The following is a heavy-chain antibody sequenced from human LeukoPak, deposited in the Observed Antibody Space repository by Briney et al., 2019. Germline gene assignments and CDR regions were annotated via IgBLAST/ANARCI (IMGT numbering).Heavy chain of an antibody. D-gene: IGHD3-10*01. Sequence: SETLSLTCAVYGGSFSGYYWSWIRQPPGKGLEWIGEINHSGSTNYNPSLKSRVTISVDTSKNQFSLKLNSVTAADTAVYYCARDSSIDYGSGFVYDYWGQGTLVTVSS. CDR1: GGSFSGYY. V-gene: IGHV4-34*01. CDR3: ARDSSIDYGSGFVYDY. J-gene: IGHJ4*02. CDR2: INHSGST.